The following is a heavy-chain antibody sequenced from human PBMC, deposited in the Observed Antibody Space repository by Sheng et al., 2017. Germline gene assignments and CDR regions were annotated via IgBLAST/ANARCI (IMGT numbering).Heavy chain of an antibody. V-gene: IGHV4-34*01. CDR1: GGSFSGYY. J-gene: IGHJ5*02. Sequence: QVQLQQWGAGLLKPSETLSLTCAVYGGSFSGYYWSWIRQPPGKGLEWIGEINHSGSTNYNPSLKSRVTISVDTSKNQFSLKLSSVTAADTAVYYCARDQRAVAGTELEKPERTTRFDPWGQGTLVTVSS. D-gene: IGHD6-19*01. CDR2: INHSGST. CDR3: ARDQRAVAGTELEKPERTTRFDP.